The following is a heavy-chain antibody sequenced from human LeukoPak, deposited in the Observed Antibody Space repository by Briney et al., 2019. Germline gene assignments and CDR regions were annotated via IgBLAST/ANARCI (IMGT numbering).Heavy chain of an antibody. Sequence: GGSLRLSCAASGFTLGSYAMYWVRQAPGKGLEWVAGIFGSGGSAHYADSAKGRFTISRDNSKNTVYLQINSLRAEDTAVYYCGKTTTGYSSGQKPAWPVDYWGQGTLVTVSS. CDR3: GKTTTGYSSGQKPAWPVDY. D-gene: IGHD6-19*01. J-gene: IGHJ4*02. CDR1: GFTLGSYA. V-gene: IGHV3-23*01. CDR2: IFGSGGSA.